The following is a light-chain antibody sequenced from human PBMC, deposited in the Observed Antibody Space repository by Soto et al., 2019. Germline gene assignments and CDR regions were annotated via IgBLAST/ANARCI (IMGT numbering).Light chain of an antibody. CDR2: AAS. CDR1: QSVDSNY. Sequence: EIVLTQSPATLSLSPGERATLSCRASQSVDSNYLAWYQQKPGQAPRLLIYAASSRATGIPDRFSGSGSGTDFTLTISRLEPEDFAVYYCQQYDNSLYTFGQGTTLEIK. CDR3: QQYDNSLYT. J-gene: IGKJ2*01. V-gene: IGKV3-20*01.